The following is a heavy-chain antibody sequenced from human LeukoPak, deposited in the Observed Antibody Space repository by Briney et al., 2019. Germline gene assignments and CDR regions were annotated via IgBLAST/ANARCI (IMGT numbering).Heavy chain of an antibody. CDR1: GGSISSSNW. V-gene: IGHV4-4*02. CDR2: IYHSGST. CDR3: ARSSAAAPDY. J-gene: IGHJ4*02. D-gene: IGHD6-13*01. Sequence: SETLSLTYAVSGGSISSSNWWSWVRQPPGKGLEWIGEIYHSGSTNYNPSLKSRVTISVDTSKNQFSLKLSSVTAADTAVYYCARSSAAAPDYWGQGTLVTVSS.